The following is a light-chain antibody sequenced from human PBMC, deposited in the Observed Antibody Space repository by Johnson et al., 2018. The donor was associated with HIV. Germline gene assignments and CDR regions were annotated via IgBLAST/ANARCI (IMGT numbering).Light chain of an antibody. CDR2: DND. V-gene: IGLV1-51*01. J-gene: IGLJ1*01. CDR1: SPNIVINY. Sequence: QSVLTQPPSVSAAPGQKVTISCSGNSPNIVINYVSWFQQLPGTAPKLLIHDNDKRPSGIPDRFSGSKSRPSATLVFTGLQTGDEADYYCETWDSSLSVYYVFGTGTKLTVL. CDR3: ETWDSSLSVYYV.